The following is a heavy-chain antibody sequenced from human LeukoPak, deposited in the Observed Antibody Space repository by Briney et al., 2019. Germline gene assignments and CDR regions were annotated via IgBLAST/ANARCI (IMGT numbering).Heavy chain of an antibody. Sequence: SETLSLTCTVSGGSISSGGYYCSWIRQHPGKGLEWIGYIYYSGSTYYNPSLKSRVTISVDTSKNQFSLKLSSVTAADTAVYYCASVARGRYCSGGSCSNYWGRGTLVIVSS. CDR2: IYYSGST. CDR1: GGSISSGGYY. CDR3: ASVARGRYCSGGSCSNY. V-gene: IGHV4-31*03. D-gene: IGHD2-15*01. J-gene: IGHJ4*02.